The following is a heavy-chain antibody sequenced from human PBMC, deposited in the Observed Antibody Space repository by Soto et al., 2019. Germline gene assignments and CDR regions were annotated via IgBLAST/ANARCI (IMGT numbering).Heavy chain of an antibody. J-gene: IGHJ6*02. Sequence: SVKVSCKASGGTFSSYAISWVRQAPGQGLEWMGGIIPIFGTANYAQKFQGRVTITADESTSTAYMELSSLRSEDTAVYYCARDFAGTLVPAAIKWPPYYDGKDVWGQGTTVTVSS. CDR2: IIPIFGTA. CDR3: ARDFAGTLVPAAIKWPPYYDGKDV. CDR1: GGTFSSYA. V-gene: IGHV1-69*13. D-gene: IGHD2-2*02.